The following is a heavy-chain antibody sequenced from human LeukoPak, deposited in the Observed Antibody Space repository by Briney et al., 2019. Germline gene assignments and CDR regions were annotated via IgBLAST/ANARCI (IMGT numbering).Heavy chain of an antibody. CDR1: GGSISSYY. J-gene: IGHJ4*02. Sequence: PSETLSLTCTVSGGSISSYYWSWIRQPPGKGLEWIGEINHSGSTNYNPSLKSRVTISVDTSKNQFSLKLSSVTAADTAVYYCARGGYSSGWYAPAEKYFDYWGQGTLVTVSS. CDR2: INHSGST. D-gene: IGHD6-19*01. CDR3: ARGGYSSGWYAPAEKYFDY. V-gene: IGHV4-34*01.